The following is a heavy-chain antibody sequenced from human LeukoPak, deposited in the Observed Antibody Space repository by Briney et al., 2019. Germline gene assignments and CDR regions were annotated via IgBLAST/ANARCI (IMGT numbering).Heavy chain of an antibody. V-gene: IGHV3-7*01. CDR1: GFTTTTYW. D-gene: IGHD6-19*01. Sequence: PGGSLRLSCAASGFTTTTYWMAWVRQAPGKGLEWVATIKPDGGDKYYVDSVKGRFTISRDNARNSLFLQMNSLRAEDTAVYYCARDRSTVAGIDYWGQGTLVTVSS. CDR3: ARDRSTVAGIDY. CDR2: IKPDGGDK. J-gene: IGHJ4*02.